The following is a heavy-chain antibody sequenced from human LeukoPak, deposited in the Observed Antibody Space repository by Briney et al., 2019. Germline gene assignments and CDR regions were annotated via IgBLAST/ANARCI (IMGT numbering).Heavy chain of an antibody. D-gene: IGHD1-26*01. V-gene: IGHV3-7*01. CDR3: ARGPGRGNAFDF. Sequence: GGSLRLSCAASGFTFSSYAMSWVRQAPGKGLEWVANIKQDGSEKYYVDSMKGRFTISRDNAKNSLSLQMNSLTAEDTALYYCARGPGRGNAFDFWGQGTLVTVSS. CDR1: GFTFSSYA. J-gene: IGHJ3*01. CDR2: IKQDGSEK.